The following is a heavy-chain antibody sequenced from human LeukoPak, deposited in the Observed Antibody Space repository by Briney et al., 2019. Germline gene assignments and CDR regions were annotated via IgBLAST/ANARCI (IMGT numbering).Heavy chain of an antibody. CDR2: FDPEDGET. J-gene: IGHJ4*02. V-gene: IGHV1-24*01. D-gene: IGHD3-16*02. Sequence: ASVKVSCKVSGYTLTELSMHWVRQAPGKGLEWMGGFDPEDGETIYAQKFQGRVTMTEDTSTDTAYMELSSLRSEDTAVYYCATDQYDYVWGSHRSRDGTFDYWGQGTLVTVSS. CDR3: ATDQYDYVWGSHRSRDGTFDY. CDR1: GYTLTELS.